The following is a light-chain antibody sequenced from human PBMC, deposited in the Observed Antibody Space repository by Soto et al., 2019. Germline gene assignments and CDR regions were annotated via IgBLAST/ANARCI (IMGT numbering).Light chain of an antibody. V-gene: IGKV3-20*01. Sequence: EIVMTQSTDTLSLSPGERATLSCRASQSVRSTHLAWYQLKPGQAPRLFIYGASSRATGIPDRFSGSGSGTDFTLTISRLEPEDFAVYICQQYGTSPRTFGQGTRREI. CDR3: QQYGTSPRT. CDR2: GAS. J-gene: IGKJ5*01. CDR1: QSVRSTH.